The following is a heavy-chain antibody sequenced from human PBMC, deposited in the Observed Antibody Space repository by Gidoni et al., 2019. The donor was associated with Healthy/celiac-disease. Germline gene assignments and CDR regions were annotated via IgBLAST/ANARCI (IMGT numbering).Heavy chain of an antibody. CDR3: ARTLDCSSTSCYTPGWYFDL. J-gene: IGHJ2*01. CDR1: GFTFSSYW. Sequence: EVQLVESGGGLVQPGGSLRLSCAASGFTFSSYWMSWVRQAPGKGLEWVANIKQDGSEKYYVDSVKGRFTISRDNAKNSLYLQMNSLRAEDTAVYYCARTLDCSSTSCYTPGWYFDLWGRGTLVTVSS. D-gene: IGHD2-2*02. CDR2: IKQDGSEK. V-gene: IGHV3-7*01.